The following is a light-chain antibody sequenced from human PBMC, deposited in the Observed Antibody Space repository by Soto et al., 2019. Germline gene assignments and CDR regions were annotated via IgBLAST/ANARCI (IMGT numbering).Light chain of an antibody. J-gene: IGKJ5*01. CDR2: AAS. Sequence: DIQMTPSPSSLSASLGDRVTITGRASQSIGRFLNWYQQKPGRAPKALIHAASRLQSGVPSRFSGRGSGTDFTLTISSMQPEDSATYFCQQSYTPPITFGQGTRLEI. CDR3: QQSYTPPIT. CDR1: QSIGRF. V-gene: IGKV1-39*01.